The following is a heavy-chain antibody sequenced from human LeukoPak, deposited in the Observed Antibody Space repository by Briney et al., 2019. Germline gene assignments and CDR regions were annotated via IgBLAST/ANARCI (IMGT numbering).Heavy chain of an antibody. V-gene: IGHV1-69*13. CDR3: ATWETAMYAFDI. Sequence: SVKVSCKASGGTFSSYAISWVRQAPGQGLEWMGGIIPIFGTANYAQKFQGRVTITADESTSTAYMELSSLRSEDTAVYYCATWETAMYAFDIWGQGTMVTVSS. CDR1: GGTFSSYA. D-gene: IGHD5-18*01. J-gene: IGHJ3*02. CDR2: IIPIFGTA.